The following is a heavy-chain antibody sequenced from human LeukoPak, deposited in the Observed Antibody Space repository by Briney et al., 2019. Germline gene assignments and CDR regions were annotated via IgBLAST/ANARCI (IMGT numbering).Heavy chain of an antibody. CDR3: ARGGGYNWFDP. CDR2: INHSGST. V-gene: IGHV4-34*01. CDR1: GGSFSGYY. J-gene: IGHJ5*02. D-gene: IGHD3-10*01. Sequence: SETLSLTCAVYGGSFSGYYWSWIRQPPGRGLEWIGEINHSGSTNYNPSLKSRVTISVDTSKNQFSLKLSSVTAADTAVYYCARGGGYNWFDPWGQGTLVTVSS.